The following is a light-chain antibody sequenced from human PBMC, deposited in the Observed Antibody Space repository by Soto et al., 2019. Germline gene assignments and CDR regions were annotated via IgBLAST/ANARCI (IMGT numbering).Light chain of an antibody. CDR1: QTVTDY. CDR2: SAS. V-gene: IGKV1-8*01. CDR3: QQYYTYPYT. J-gene: IGKJ5*01. Sequence: IGMTQSPASLSASVGDRVTITRRAGQTVTDYLHWYQHKPGKAPKLLIYSASTMQSGVPSRFSGSGSGTDFTLTISCLQSEDFATYYCQQYYTYPYTFGQGTQLEIK.